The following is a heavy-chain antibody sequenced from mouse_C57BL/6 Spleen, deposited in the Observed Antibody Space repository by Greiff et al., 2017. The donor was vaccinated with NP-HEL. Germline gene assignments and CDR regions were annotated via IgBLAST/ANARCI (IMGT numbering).Heavy chain of an antibody. CDR2: IHPNSGST. J-gene: IGHJ3*01. CDR1: GYTFTSYW. Sequence: QVQLQQPGAELVKPGASVKLSCKASGYTFTSYWMHWVKQRPGQGLEWIGMIHPNSGSTNYNEKFKSKATLTVDKSSRTAYMQLSSLTSEDSAVYYCARHYYGRAWFAYWGQGTLVTVSA. V-gene: IGHV1-64*01. CDR3: ARHYYGRAWFAY. D-gene: IGHD1-1*01.